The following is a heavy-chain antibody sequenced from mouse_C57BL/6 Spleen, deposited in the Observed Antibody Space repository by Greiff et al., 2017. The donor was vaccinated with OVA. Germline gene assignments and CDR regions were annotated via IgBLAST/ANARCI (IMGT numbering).Heavy chain of an antibody. CDR1: GFTFSDYY. CDR2: INYDGSST. CDR3: ARGRVYYGNYYAMDY. D-gene: IGHD2-1*01. Sequence: EVKLVESEGGLVQPGSSMKLSCTASGFTFSDYYMAWVRQVPEKGLEWVANINYDGSSTYYLDSLKSRFIISRDNATNILYLQMSSLKSEDTATYYCARGRVYYGNYYAMDYGGQGTSVTVSS. J-gene: IGHJ4*01. V-gene: IGHV5-16*01.